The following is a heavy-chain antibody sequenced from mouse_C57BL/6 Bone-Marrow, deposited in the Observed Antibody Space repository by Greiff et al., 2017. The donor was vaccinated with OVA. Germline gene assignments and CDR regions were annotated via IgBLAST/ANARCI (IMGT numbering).Heavy chain of an antibody. D-gene: IGHD2-1*01. V-gene: IGHV5-4*01. J-gene: IGHJ4*01. CDR1: GFTFSSYA. Sequence: EVQVVESGGGLVKPGGSLKLSCAASGFTFSSYAMSWVRQTPEKRLEWVVTISYGGSYTYYPDNVKGRFTISRDNAKNNLYLQMRHLKSEDTAMYYCAREGGNEGWGGYAMDYWGQGTSVTVSS. CDR3: AREGGNEGWGGYAMDY. CDR2: ISYGGSYT.